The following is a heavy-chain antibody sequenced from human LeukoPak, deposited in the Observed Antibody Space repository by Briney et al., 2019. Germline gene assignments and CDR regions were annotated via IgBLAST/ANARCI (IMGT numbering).Heavy chain of an antibody. Sequence: GGSLRLSCAASGFTFSSHAMSWAPQAPGGGLEWVSVISGSGDTKYYEDSVKGRFTISRDNSKNTLYLQMNSLGAEDTAVYYCATPDRGYGGIFDYWGQGTLVTVSS. V-gene: IGHV3-23*01. D-gene: IGHD3-10*01. CDR1: GFTFSSHA. J-gene: IGHJ4*02. CDR2: ISGSGDTK. CDR3: ATPDRGYGGIFDY.